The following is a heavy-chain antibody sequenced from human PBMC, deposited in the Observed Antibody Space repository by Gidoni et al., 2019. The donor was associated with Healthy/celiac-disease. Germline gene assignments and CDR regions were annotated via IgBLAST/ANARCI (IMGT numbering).Heavy chain of an antibody. CDR3: AKDRRDFVGATGFDY. J-gene: IGHJ4*02. CDR1: RFSFDDYA. V-gene: IGHV3-9*01. Sequence: EVQLVASGGGLVQPGRSLRLSRASPRFSFDDYAMPWVRQAPGKGLEWVLGISWNSGSIGYADSVKGRFTISRDNAKNSLYLQMNSLRAEDTALYDCAKDRRDFVGATGFDYWGQGTLVTVSS. CDR2: ISWNSGSI. D-gene: IGHD1-26*01.